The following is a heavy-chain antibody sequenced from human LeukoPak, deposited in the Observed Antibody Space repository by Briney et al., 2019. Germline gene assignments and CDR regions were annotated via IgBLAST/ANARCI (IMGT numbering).Heavy chain of an antibody. D-gene: IGHD3-10*01. V-gene: IGHV4-34*01. CDR1: GVSFSGYY. Sequence: SETLSLTCAVYGVSFSGYYWSWLRQPPGKGLEWIGEINHSGSTNYNPSLKSRVTISVDTSKNQFSLKLSSVTAADTAVYYCARGPRITMVRGAIRVPLDVWGKGTTVTVFS. CDR2: INHSGST. J-gene: IGHJ6*04. CDR3: ARGPRITMVRGAIRVPLDV.